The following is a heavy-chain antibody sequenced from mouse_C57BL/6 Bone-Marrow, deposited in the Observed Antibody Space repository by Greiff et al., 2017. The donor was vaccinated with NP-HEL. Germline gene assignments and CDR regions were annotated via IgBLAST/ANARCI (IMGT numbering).Heavy chain of an antibody. CDR3: AIHISDGGSYVYWYFDV. CDR2: ISSGGSYT. J-gene: IGHJ1*03. CDR1: GFTFSSYG. V-gene: IGHV5-6*01. Sequence: DVHLVESGGDLVKPGGSLKLSCAASGFTFSSYGMSWVRQTPDKRLEWVATISSGGSYTYYPDSVKGRFTISRDNAKNTLYLQMRSLKSEDTAMYYCAIHISDGGSYVYWYFDVWGTGTTVTVSS. D-gene: IGHD1-1*02.